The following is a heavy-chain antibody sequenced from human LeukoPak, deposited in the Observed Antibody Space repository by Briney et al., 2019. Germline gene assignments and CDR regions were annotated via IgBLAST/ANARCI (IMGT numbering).Heavy chain of an antibody. CDR2: ISGSGGST. V-gene: IGHV3-23*01. CDR3: ARSRDGYNFDHFAY. CDR1: GFTFSSYA. Sequence: PGGSLRLSCAASGFTFSSYAISWVRQAPGKGLEWVSAISGSGGSTYYADSVKGRFTISRDNSKNTLYLQMNSLRAEGTAVYYCARSRDGYNFDHFAYWGQGTLVTVSS. D-gene: IGHD5-24*01. J-gene: IGHJ4*02.